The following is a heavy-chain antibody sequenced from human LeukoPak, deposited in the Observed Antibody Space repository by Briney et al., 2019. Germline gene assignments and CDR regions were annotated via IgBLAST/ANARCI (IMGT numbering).Heavy chain of an antibody. D-gene: IGHD2-8*02. CDR3: ERAAGGYFDY. Sequence: PGGSLRLSCAASGFTFTKYWMSWVRQPPGKGLELVANIKEDGSETYYVDSVKGRFIISRDSAKNSLYLQMTSLRAEDTGLYYCERAAGGYFDYWGQGIMVTVSS. CDR1: GFTFTKYW. V-gene: IGHV3-7*01. J-gene: IGHJ4*02. CDR2: IKEDGSET.